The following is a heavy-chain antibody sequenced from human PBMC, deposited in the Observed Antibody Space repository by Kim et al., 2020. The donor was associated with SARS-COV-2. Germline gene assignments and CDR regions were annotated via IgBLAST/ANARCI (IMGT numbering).Heavy chain of an antibody. J-gene: IGHJ4*02. CDR3: ASARTYYYDSSGYYQPDY. V-gene: IGHV3-33*01. CDR2: RWYDGSNK. D-gene: IGHD3-22*01. Sequence: EWVEVRWYDGSNKYYADSVKGRFTISRDNSKNTLYLQMNSLRAEDTAVYYCASARTYYYDSSGYYQPDYWGQGTLVTVSS.